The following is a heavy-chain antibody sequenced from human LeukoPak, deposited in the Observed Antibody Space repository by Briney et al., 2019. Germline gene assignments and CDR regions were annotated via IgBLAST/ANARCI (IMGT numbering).Heavy chain of an antibody. Sequence: ASVKVSCKASGYTFTGYYMHWVRQAPGQGLEWMGWINPNSGGTNYAQKFQGWVTMTRDTSISTAYMELSSLRSEDTAVYYCARGASYSSSWYHAFDIWGQGTMVTISS. CDR1: GYTFTGYY. D-gene: IGHD6-13*01. J-gene: IGHJ3*02. V-gene: IGHV1-2*04. CDR2: INPNSGGT. CDR3: ARGASYSSSWYHAFDI.